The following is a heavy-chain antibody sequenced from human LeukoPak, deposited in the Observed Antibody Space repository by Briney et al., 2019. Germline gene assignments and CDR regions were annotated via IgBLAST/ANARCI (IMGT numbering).Heavy chain of an antibody. Sequence: GGSLRLSCAASGFTFSSYEMNCVRQAPGKGRERGSYISSSGSTIYYADSVKGRFTISRDNAKNSLYLKMNSLRAEDTAVYYCAELGITMIGGVWGKGTTVTVSS. J-gene: IGHJ6*04. CDR2: ISSSGSTI. V-gene: IGHV3-48*03. CDR3: AELGITMIGGV. CDR1: GFTFSSYE. D-gene: IGHD3-10*02.